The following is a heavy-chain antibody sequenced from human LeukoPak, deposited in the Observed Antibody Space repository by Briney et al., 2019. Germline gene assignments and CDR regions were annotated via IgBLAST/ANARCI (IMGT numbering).Heavy chain of an antibody. CDR3: ARDYTGYFP. V-gene: IGHV3-7*03. Sequence: PGGSLRLSCEASGFTFSSYRMSWVRQAPGKGLEWVANIKTDGSEKYYVDSAKGRFTISRDDAKNSLYLQMNSLRAEDTAVYYCARDYTGYFPWGQGTLVIVSS. J-gene: IGHJ5*02. CDR1: GFTFSSYR. D-gene: IGHD3-9*01. CDR2: IKTDGSEK.